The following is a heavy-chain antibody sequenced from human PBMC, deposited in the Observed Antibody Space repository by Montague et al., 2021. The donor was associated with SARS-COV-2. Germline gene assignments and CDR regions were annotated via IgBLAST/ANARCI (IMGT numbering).Heavy chain of an antibody. CDR2: INYSGST. D-gene: IGHD6-13*01. Sequence: SETLSLTCTVSGDSMNNYYWSWIRQPPGKGLEWIGYINYSGSTHYNPSLQSRVTLSKDTSKNKFSLGLTSVTAADTAMYFCARAPIYRSSWYAYFDYWGQGTLVTVSS. CDR3: ARAPIYRSSWYAYFDY. J-gene: IGHJ4*02. CDR1: GDSMNNYY. V-gene: IGHV4-59*01.